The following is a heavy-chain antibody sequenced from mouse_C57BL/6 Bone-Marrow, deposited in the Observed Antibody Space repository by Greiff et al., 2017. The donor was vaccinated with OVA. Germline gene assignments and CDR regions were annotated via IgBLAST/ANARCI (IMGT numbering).Heavy chain of an antibody. Sequence: QVHVKQPGAELVKPGASVKMSCKASGYTFTSYWITWVKQRPGQGLEWIGDIYPGSGSTNYNEKFKSKATLTVDTSSSTAYMQLSSLTSEDSAVYYCARFEYVGLDYWGQGTTLTVSS. D-gene: IGHD5-1*01. CDR1: GYTFTSYW. CDR3: ARFEYVGLDY. CDR2: IYPGSGST. V-gene: IGHV1-55*01. J-gene: IGHJ2*01.